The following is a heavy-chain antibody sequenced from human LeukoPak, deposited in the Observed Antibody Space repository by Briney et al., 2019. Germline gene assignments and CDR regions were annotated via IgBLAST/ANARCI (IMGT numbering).Heavy chain of an antibody. V-gene: IGHV3-7*01. CDR2: IKQDGTEQ. D-gene: IGHD2-15*01. Sequence: GGPLRLSCAASGFTFSRLWMSWVRQAPGKGLEWVANIKQDGTEQYYLDSVKGRFTISRDNAKNSLYLQMNSLRAEDTAVYYCGRQAAPDYWGQGILVTVSS. J-gene: IGHJ4*02. CDR1: GFTFSRLW. CDR3: GRQAAPDY.